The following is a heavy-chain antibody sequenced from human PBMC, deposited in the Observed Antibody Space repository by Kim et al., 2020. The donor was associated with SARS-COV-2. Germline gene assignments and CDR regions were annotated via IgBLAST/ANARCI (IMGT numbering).Heavy chain of an antibody. D-gene: IGHD3-3*01. J-gene: IGHJ3*02. CDR3: ARTPRITIFGVPLGAGYDAFDI. CDR2: IYYSGST. Sequence: SETLSLTCTVSGGSISSSSYYWGWIRQPPGKGLEWIGSIYYSGSTYYNPSLKSRVTISVDTSKNQFSLKLSSVTAADTAVYYCARTPRITIFGVPLGAGYDAFDIWGQGTMVTVSS. CDR1: GGSISSSSYY. V-gene: IGHV4-39*01.